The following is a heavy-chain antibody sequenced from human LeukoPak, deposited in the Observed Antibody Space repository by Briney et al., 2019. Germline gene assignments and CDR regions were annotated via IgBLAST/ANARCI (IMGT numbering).Heavy chain of an antibody. CDR1: GFTFIGYG. V-gene: IGHV3-30*18. CDR3: AKAIGAYYDY. CDR2: MSYDGSNK. Sequence: GGSLRLSCEASGFTFIGYGMHWVRQAPGKGLEWVAVMSYDGSNKYYADSVKGRFTISRDNSKNTLYLQMNSLRAEDSAVYYCAKAIGAYYDYWGLGTLVTVSS. J-gene: IGHJ4*02. D-gene: IGHD2-21*01.